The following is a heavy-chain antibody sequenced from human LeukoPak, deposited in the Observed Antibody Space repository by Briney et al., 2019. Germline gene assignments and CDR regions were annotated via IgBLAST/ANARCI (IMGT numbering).Heavy chain of an antibody. V-gene: IGHV1-69*13. CDR3: AGDTVTTYAFDI. CDR2: IIPIFGTA. J-gene: IGHJ3*02. CDR1: GGTFSSYA. D-gene: IGHD4-17*01. Sequence: SVKVSCKASGGTFSSYAISWVRQAPGQGLEWMGGIIPIFGTANYAQKFQGRVTITADESTSTAYMELSSLRSEDTAVYYCAGDTVTTYAFDIWGQGTMVTVSP.